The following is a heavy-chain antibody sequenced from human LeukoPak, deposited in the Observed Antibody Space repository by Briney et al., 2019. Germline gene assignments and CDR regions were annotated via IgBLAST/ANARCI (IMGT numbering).Heavy chain of an antibody. D-gene: IGHD6-19*01. J-gene: IGHJ4*02. CDR2: IYSDGSRT. V-gene: IGHV3-64D*06. CDR3: VKSPGSGWPV. CDR1: GFTFSSLA. Sequence: HPGGSLRLSCAASGFTFSSLAMHWVRQAPGKGLEYLSAIYSDGSRTYYADSVKGRFTISRDNSKNTLYFEMSSLRVEDTAVYYCVKSPGSGWPVWGQGTLLTVSS.